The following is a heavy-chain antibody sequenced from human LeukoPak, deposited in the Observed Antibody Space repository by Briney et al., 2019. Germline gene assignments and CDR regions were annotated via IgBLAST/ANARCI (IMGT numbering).Heavy chain of an antibody. D-gene: IGHD6-25*01. J-gene: IGHJ4*02. V-gene: IGHV4-59*05. Sequence: KPSETLSLTCTVSGGSISSYYWSWIRQPPGKGLEWIGSIYYSGSTYYNPSLKSRVTISVDTSKNQFSLKLSSVTAADTAVYYCARQNRGYGDYWGQGTLVTVSS. CDR1: GGSISSYY. CDR2: IYYSGST. CDR3: ARQNRGYGDY.